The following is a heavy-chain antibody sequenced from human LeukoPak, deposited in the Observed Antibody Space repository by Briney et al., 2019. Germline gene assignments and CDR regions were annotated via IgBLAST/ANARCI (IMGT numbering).Heavy chain of an antibody. D-gene: IGHD5-24*01. Sequence: PGGSLRLSCAASGFTFSRYWMSWVRQAPGKGLEWVASIKQDGGEKYYVDSVKGRFTVSRDNAKNSVYVQMNRLRVEDTAIYYCARDADLGATISGAFDVWGQGTMVTVSS. CDR2: IKQDGGEK. V-gene: IGHV3-7*01. CDR1: GFTFSRYW. CDR3: ARDADLGATISGAFDV. J-gene: IGHJ3*01.